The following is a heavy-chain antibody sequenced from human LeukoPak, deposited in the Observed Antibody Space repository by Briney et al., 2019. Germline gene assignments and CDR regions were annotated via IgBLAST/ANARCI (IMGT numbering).Heavy chain of an antibody. CDR1: GYTFTSYD. V-gene: IGHV1-8*03. D-gene: IGHD3-22*01. CDR3: AREYRDYYDSSGNYLDF. CDR2: MNPNSGNT. Sequence: GASVKVSCKASGYTFTSYDINWVRQATGQGLEWMGWMNPNSGNTGYAQKFQGRVTITRNTSISTAYMELSSLRSEDTAVYYCAREYRDYYDSSGNYLDFWGQGTLVTVSS. J-gene: IGHJ4*02.